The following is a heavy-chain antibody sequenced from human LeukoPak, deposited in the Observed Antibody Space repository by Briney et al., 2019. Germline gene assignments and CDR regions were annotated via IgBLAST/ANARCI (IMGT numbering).Heavy chain of an antibody. V-gene: IGHV3-48*03. CDR2: ISSSGSTI. CDR3: ARHYCSSTSCLPDY. CDR1: GFTFSSYA. D-gene: IGHD2-2*01. J-gene: IGHJ4*02. Sequence: PGGSLRLSCAASGFTFSSYAMNWVRQAPGKGLEWVSYISSSGSTIYYADSVKGRFTVSRDNAKNSLYLQMSSLRAEDTAVYYCARHYCSSTSCLPDYWGQGTLVTVSS.